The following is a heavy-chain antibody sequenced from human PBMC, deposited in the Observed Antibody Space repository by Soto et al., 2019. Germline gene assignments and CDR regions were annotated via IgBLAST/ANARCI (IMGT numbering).Heavy chain of an antibody. V-gene: IGHV4-30-2*01. CDR1: GGSISSGGYS. CDR2: IYHSGST. CDR3: ARGTYYYDSSGYPIFDY. Sequence: SETLSLTCAVSGGSISSGGYSWSWIRQPPGKGLEWIGYIYHSGSTYYNPSLKSRVTISVDRSKNQFSLKLSSVTAADTAVYYCARGTYYYDSSGYPIFDYWGQGTLVTVSS. D-gene: IGHD3-22*01. J-gene: IGHJ4*02.